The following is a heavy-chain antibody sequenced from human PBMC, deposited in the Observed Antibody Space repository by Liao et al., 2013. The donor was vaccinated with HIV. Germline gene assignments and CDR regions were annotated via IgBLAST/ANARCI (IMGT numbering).Heavy chain of an antibody. V-gene: IGHV4-39*07. CDR1: GGSISNSSYY. J-gene: IGHJ4*02. D-gene: IGHD3-22*01. CDR2: IYYSGST. CDR3: ARVGITMITVVIGISDYFDS. Sequence: QLQLEESGPGLVKPSETLSLTCSVSGGSISNSSYYWGWIRQPPGKGLEWIGSIYYSGSTYYAPSLKSRVTISIDTSKNQFSLKLSSVTAADTAMFYCARVGITMITVVIGISDYFDSWGQGTLVTVSS.